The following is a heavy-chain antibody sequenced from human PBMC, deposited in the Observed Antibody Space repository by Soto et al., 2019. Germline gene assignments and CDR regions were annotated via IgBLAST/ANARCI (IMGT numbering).Heavy chain of an antibody. Sequence: PSETLSLTCAVYGGSFSGYYWSWIRQPPGKGLEWIGEINHSGSTNYNPSVKSRVTISVDTSKNQFSLKLSSVTAADTAVYYCAREGVTHAFDIWGQGTMVTVSS. CDR2: INHSGST. V-gene: IGHV4-34*01. D-gene: IGHD5-18*01. CDR3: AREGVTHAFDI. J-gene: IGHJ3*02. CDR1: GGSFSGYY.